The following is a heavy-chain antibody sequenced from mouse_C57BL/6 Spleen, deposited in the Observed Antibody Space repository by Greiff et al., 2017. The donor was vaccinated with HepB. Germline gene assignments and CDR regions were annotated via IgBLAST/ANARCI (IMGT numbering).Heavy chain of an antibody. CDR3: AKGGIYYYGSDWYFDV. V-gene: IGHV5-17*01. D-gene: IGHD1-1*01. CDR1: GFTFSDYG. J-gene: IGHJ1*03. CDR2: ISSGSSTI. Sequence: EVMLVESGGGLVKPGGSLKLSCAASGFTFSDYGMHWVRQAPEKGLEWVAYISSGSSTIYYADTVKGRFTISRDNAKNTLFLQMTSLRSEDTAMYYCAKGGIYYYGSDWYFDVWGTGTTVTVSS.